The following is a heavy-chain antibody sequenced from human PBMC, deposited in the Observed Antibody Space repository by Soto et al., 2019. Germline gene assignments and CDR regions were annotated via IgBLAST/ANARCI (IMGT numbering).Heavy chain of an antibody. Sequence: SETLSLTCAVYGGSFSGYYWSWIRQPPGKGLEWIGEINHSGSTNYNPSLKSRVTISVDTSKNQFSLKLGSVTAADTAVYYCARDGSSYCSSTSCYGRWFDPWGQGTLVTVSS. CDR2: INHSGST. J-gene: IGHJ5*02. CDR1: GGSFSGYY. V-gene: IGHV4-34*01. CDR3: ARDGSSYCSSTSCYGRWFDP. D-gene: IGHD2-2*01.